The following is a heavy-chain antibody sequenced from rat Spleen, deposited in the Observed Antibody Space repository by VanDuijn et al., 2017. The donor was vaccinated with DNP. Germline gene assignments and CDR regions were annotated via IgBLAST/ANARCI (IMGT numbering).Heavy chain of an antibody. J-gene: IGHJ2*01. CDR1: GFTFSSYD. CDR2: ISTSGGST. Sequence: EVQLVESGGGLLQPGRSLKLSCAASGFTFSSYDMAWVRQAPSKGLEWVATISTSGGSTYYRDSVKGRFTISRDNAKNTLFLQVSSLRSEDTATYYCARHHDGGYQFDHWGQGVMVTVSS. CDR3: ARHHDGGYQFDH. D-gene: IGHD2-2*01. V-gene: IGHV5S13*01.